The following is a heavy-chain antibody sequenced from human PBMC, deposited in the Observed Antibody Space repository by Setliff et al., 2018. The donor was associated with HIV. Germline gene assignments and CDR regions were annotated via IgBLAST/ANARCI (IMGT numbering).Heavy chain of an antibody. D-gene: IGHD4-17*01. V-gene: IGHV4-61*02. Sequence: KPSETLSLTCTVSGGSISSGSYYWSWIRQPAGKGLEWIGRIYTSGSTNYNPSLKSRVTISVDTSKNQFSLRVRSVTAADTAVYYCARLGMTTVGIGDVFDIWGQGTMVTVSS. CDR1: GGSISSGSYY. CDR3: ARLGMTTVGIGDVFDI. J-gene: IGHJ3*02. CDR2: IYTSGST.